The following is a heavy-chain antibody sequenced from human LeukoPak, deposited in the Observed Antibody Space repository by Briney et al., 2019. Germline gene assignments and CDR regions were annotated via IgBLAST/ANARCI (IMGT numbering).Heavy chain of an antibody. CDR3: ARALDV. CDR2: ISYDGSYT. Sequence: PGRSLRLSCVDSGLSFNTYAMHWVRQAPGKGLEWVAAISYDGSYTYYRDSVGGRFTISRDNSKNTMYLQMNSLRAEDTAMYYCARALDVWGKGTTVTVSS. CDR1: GLSFNTYA. J-gene: IGHJ6*04. V-gene: IGHV3-30*04.